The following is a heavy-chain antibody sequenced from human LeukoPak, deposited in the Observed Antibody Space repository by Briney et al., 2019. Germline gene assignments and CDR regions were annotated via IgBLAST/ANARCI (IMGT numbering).Heavy chain of an antibody. Sequence: SETLSLTCTVSGGSISSYYWSWIRQPPGKGLEWIGSVYDSGSTYYNPSLKSRVTISVDTSKNQFSLKLSSVTAADTAMFYCARLPPTESSGWGRPFDYWGQGTLVTVSS. J-gene: IGHJ4*02. CDR3: ARLPPTESSGWGRPFDY. V-gene: IGHV4-39*01. CDR1: GGSISSYY. D-gene: IGHD6-19*01. CDR2: VYDSGST.